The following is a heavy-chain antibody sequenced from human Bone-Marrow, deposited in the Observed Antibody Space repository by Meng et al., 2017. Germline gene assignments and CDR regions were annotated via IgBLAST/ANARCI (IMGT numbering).Heavy chain of an antibody. CDR3: ARVFPKSGYSSGWYSLRKYYFDY. CDR1: GYTFTSYV. V-gene: IGHV7-4-1*02. J-gene: IGHJ4*02. D-gene: IGHD6-19*01. CDR2: INTNTGNP. Sequence: ASVKVSCKASGYTFTSYVMNWVRQAPGQGLEWMGWINTNTGNPMYAQGFTGRFVFSLDTSVTTAYLQISSLKAEDTAVYYCARVFPKSGYSSGWYSLRKYYFDYWGQGTLVTVSS.